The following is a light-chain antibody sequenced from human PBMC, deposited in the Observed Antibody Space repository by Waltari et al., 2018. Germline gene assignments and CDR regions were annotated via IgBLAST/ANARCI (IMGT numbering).Light chain of an antibody. Sequence: QSALTQPPSASGSPGQSVTISCAGTNSDVGTYNYVSWYQHHPGKAPKLLIYGVTERLPGVPDRFSDSKSGTTASLTVSWLQADDEADYYCTSYGGVNVLGVLFGGGTKLTVL. V-gene: IGLV2-8*01. J-gene: IGLJ2*01. CDR2: GVT. CDR1: NSDVGTYNY. CDR3: TSYGGVNVLGVL.